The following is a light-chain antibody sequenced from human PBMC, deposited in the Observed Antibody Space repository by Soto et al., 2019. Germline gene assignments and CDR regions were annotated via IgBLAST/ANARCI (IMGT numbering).Light chain of an antibody. J-gene: IGKJ4*01. CDR1: QTVYDW. CDR3: QQYFSPSVT. V-gene: IGKV1-5*03. Sequence: DIQVTQSPSTLSASVGDRVAITCRASQTVYDWLAWYQHKPGQAPRLLVYEASTLASGVPPRFSARGSGTEFTLTISSLQAEDLAVYYCQQYFSPSVTFGGGTKVDIK. CDR2: EAS.